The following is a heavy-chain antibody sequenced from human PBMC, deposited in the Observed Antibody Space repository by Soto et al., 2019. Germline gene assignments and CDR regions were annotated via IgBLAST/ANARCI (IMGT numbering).Heavy chain of an antibody. CDR2: ISHSGRT. CDR1: GGSFSGYY. CDR3: ARVERGTATTVVDAFDI. D-gene: IGHD1-1*01. J-gene: IGHJ3*02. V-gene: IGHV4-34*01. Sequence: QVQLQQWGAGLLKPSETLSLTCAVYGGSFSGYYWSWIRQPPGKGLEWIGEISHSGRTNYNPSLKSRVTIPIDMSRNHFSLKLSSVTAADTALYYCARVERGTATTVVDAFDIWGQGTMVTVSA.